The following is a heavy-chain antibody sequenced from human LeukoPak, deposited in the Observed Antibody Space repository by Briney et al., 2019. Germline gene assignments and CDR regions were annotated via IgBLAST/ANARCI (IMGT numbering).Heavy chain of an antibody. V-gene: IGHV5-51*01. J-gene: IGHJ3*02. CDR3: ARHSSVSAYCGGDSYHPKNPFDI. D-gene: IGHD2-21*02. CDR1: GYSFTSYW. CDR2: IYPGDSDT. Sequence: GESLQISCKGSGYSFTSYWIGWGRQMLGKGLEWMGIIYPGDSDTSYSLSFQGQVTISADKSISTAYLQWSSLKASDTAMYSCARHSSVSAYCGGDSYHPKNPFDIWGQGTMVTVSS.